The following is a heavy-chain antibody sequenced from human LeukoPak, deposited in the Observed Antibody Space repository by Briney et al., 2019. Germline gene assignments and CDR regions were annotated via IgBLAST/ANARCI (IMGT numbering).Heavy chain of an antibody. CDR1: GFTFDDYA. D-gene: IGHD1-26*01. Sequence: PGGSLRLSCAASGFTFDDYAMHWVRQAPGKGLEWVSGISWNSGSIGYADSVKGRFTISRDNAKNTLYLQMNSLRAEDTAVYYCARWGLGPSFDSWGQGTLVTVSS. CDR2: ISWNSGSI. V-gene: IGHV3-9*01. CDR3: ARWGLGPSFDS. J-gene: IGHJ4*02.